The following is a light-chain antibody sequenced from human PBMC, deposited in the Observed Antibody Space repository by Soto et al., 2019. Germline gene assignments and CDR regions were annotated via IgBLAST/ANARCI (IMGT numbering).Light chain of an antibody. J-gene: IGKJ3*01. V-gene: IGKV3-20*01. Sequence: EIVLTQSPGTLSLSPGERATLSCRASQSVSSSYLAWYQQKPGQAPRLLIYGASSRATGIPDRFSGSGSGTDFTLTISRLEPEDFAVYYCQQYGSPFTFGPGTQVDIK. CDR3: QQYGSPFT. CDR1: QSVSSSY. CDR2: GAS.